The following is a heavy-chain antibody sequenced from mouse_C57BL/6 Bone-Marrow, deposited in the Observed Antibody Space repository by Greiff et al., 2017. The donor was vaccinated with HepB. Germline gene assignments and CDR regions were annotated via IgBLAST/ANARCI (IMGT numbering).Heavy chain of an antibody. D-gene: IGHD4-1*01. J-gene: IGHJ1*03. Sequence: QVQLQQSGAELARPGASVKLSCKASGYTFTSYGISWVKQRTGQGLEWIGEIYPRSGNTYYNEKFKGKDTLTADKSSSTAYMELRSLTSEDSAVYVGARSHWDWGYCDVWGTGTTVTVSS. CDR2: IYPRSGNT. V-gene: IGHV1-81*01. CDR1: GYTFTSYG. CDR3: ARSHWDWGYCDV.